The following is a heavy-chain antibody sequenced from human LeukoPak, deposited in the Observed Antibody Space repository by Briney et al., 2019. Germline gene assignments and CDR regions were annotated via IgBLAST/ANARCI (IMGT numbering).Heavy chain of an antibody. J-gene: IGHJ4*02. CDR2: INPNSGDT. Sequence: ASVKVSCKASGYTLTSYAMNWVRQAPGQGLEWMGWINPNSGDTNYAQKFQGRVTMTRDTSISTAYMELSRLRSDDTAVYYCARVRYRLAETYIDYWGQGTLVTVSS. D-gene: IGHD3-16*01. CDR1: GYTLTSYA. V-gene: IGHV1-2*02. CDR3: ARVRYRLAETYIDY.